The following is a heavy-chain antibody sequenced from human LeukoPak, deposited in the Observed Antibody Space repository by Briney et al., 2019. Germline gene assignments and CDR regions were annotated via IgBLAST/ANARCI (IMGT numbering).Heavy chain of an antibody. Sequence: PGGSLRLSCAASGFTFSSYWMSWVRQPPGKGLEWVANINQAGSEKYYVDSVKGRFTISRDNAKNSLYLQMNSLRAEDTAVYFCARDKVAVTGDYYFDYWGQGTLVTVSS. D-gene: IGHD4-17*01. CDR2: INQAGSEK. V-gene: IGHV3-7*01. J-gene: IGHJ4*02. CDR1: GFTFSSYW. CDR3: ARDKVAVTGDYYFDY.